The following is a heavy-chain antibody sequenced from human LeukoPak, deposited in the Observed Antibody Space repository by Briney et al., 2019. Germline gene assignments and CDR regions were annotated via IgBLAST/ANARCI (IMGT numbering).Heavy chain of an antibody. CDR1: GFTFSSYS. Sequence: AGGSLRLSCAASGFTFSSYSMNWVRQAPGKGLEWVSYISSSSSYMYYADSVKGRFTISRDNAKNSLYLQMNSLRAEDTAVYYCARDDYSSGYYYDYWGQGTLVTVSS. CDR2: ISSSSSYM. D-gene: IGHD3-22*01. J-gene: IGHJ4*02. V-gene: IGHV3-21*05. CDR3: ARDDYSSGYYYDY.